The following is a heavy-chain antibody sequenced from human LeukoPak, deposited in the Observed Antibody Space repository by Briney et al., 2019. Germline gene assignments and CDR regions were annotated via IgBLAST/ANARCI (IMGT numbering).Heavy chain of an antibody. CDR3: ARVRDGWLQLHGMDY. CDR1: GFTFSSYA. J-gene: IGHJ4*02. D-gene: IGHD5-24*01. V-gene: IGHV3-30-3*01. Sequence: PGWSLRLSCAASGFTFSSYAMHWVRQAPGKGLEWVAVISYDGSNKYYADSVKGRFTISRDNSKNTLYLQMNNLRAEDTAVYYCARVRDGWLQLHGMDYWGQGTLVTVSS. CDR2: ISYDGSNK.